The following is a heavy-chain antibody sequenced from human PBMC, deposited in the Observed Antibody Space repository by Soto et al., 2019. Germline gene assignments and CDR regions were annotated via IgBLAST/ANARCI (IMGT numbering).Heavy chain of an antibody. J-gene: IGHJ6*03. CDR3: ARLNIVATIVYYYYMDV. CDR2: INRSGRT. V-gene: IGHV4-34*01. CDR1: GGSFSGYY. D-gene: IGHD5-12*01. Sequence: SETLSLTCAVYGGSFSGYYWSWIRQPPGKGLEWIGEINRSGRTNYNPSLKSRVLISVDTSKNQFSLKLRSVTAADTAVYFCARLNIVATIVYYYYMDVWGKGTTVTVSS.